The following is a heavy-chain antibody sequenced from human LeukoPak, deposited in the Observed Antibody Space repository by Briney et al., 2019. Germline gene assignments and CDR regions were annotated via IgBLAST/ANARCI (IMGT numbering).Heavy chain of an antibody. D-gene: IGHD4-11*01. V-gene: IGHV3-30*02. CDR1: GFTFSNHG. CDR2: IRYDGTKQ. Sequence: GGSLRLSCAASGFTFSNHGMQWVRQAPGKGLEWVAFIRYDGTKQFYAGSVKGRCTISRDNSKNTLYLQMNSLRAEDTAVYYCAKGFSTTESALDYWGQGTLVTVSS. CDR3: AKGFSTTESALDY. J-gene: IGHJ4*02.